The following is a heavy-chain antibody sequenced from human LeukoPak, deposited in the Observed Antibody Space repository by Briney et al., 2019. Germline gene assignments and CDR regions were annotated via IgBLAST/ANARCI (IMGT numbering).Heavy chain of an antibody. CDR2: INSNGDT. V-gene: IGHV3-74*01. CDR1: SGYW. Sequence: GSLRLPCAAFSGYWMTWVRQVPGKGLVWVSRINSNGDTIYADSVKDRFTISRDNAKNTLYLQTNSLRADDTAVYYCARDRYYTMDVWGLGTTVTVSS. CDR3: ARDRYYTMDV. J-gene: IGHJ6*02.